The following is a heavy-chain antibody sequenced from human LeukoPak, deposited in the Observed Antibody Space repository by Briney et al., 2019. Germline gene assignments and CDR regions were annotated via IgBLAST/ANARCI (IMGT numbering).Heavy chain of an antibody. Sequence: GGSLRLSCAASGFTFSDYYMSWICQAPGEGLEWISYMSSSGNTIYYRDSVKGRFTISRDNAQDSLYLQMSSLRAEDTAVYYCARQVSTIPHHAFDLWGQGTVVTVSS. CDR3: ARQVSTIPHHAFDL. CDR1: GFTFSDYY. CDR2: MSSSGNTI. D-gene: IGHD5/OR15-5a*01. V-gene: IGHV3-11*01. J-gene: IGHJ3*01.